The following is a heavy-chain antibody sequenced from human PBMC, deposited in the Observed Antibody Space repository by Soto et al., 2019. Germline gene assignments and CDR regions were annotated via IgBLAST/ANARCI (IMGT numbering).Heavy chain of an antibody. J-gene: IGHJ5*02. V-gene: IGHV3-11*01. CDR3: ARDTAFISSGLFNP. Sequence: LRLSCAASGFTFSDYYMSWIRQAPGKGLEWISHISDSATTMYYADSVKGRFTISRDNARKSLFLHMNRLRAEDTAVYYCARDTAFISSGLFNPWGQGTLVTVSS. CDR2: ISDSATTM. CDR1: GFTFSDYY. D-gene: IGHD3-22*01.